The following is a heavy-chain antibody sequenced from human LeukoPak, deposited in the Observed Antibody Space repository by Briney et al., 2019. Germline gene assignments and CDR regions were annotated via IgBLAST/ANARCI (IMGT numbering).Heavy chain of an antibody. J-gene: IGHJ3*02. CDR2: FYSGGST. Sequence: GGSLRLSCAASGFTFSSYAMSWVRQAPGKGLEWVSVFYSGGSTYYADFVKGRFTISRDNSKNTLYLQMNSLRAEDTAVYYCARKLLLSTALAAFDIWGQGTMVTVSS. V-gene: IGHV3-66*01. D-gene: IGHD2-15*01. CDR1: GFTFSSYA. CDR3: ARKLLLSTALAAFDI.